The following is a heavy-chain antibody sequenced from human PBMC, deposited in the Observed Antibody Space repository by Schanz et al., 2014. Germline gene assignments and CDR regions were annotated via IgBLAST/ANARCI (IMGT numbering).Heavy chain of an antibody. Sequence: VQLVESGGVVVQPGGSPRLSCAASGFTFEDYAMHWVRQVPGKGLEWVAGLSWNRRSVGYADSVKGRFTISRDNANNTLDLQMNSLRAEDTAVYYCAKVGLYYYGSGFDYWGQGTLVTVSS. CDR2: LSWNRRSV. V-gene: IGHV3-9*01. CDR1: GFTFEDYA. D-gene: IGHD3-10*01. CDR3: AKVGLYYYGSGFDY. J-gene: IGHJ4*02.